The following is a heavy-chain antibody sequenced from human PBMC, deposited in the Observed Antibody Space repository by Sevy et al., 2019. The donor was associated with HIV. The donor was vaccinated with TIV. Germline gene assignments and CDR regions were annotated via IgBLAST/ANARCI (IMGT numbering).Heavy chain of an antibody. Sequence: GGSLRLSCAASGFTFSSYAMHWVRQAPGKGLDWVAVISYDGSNKYYADSVKGRFTISRDNSKNTLYLQMNSLRAEDTAVYYCARDRRLGWELLTAFDYWGQGTLVTVSS. J-gene: IGHJ4*02. D-gene: IGHD1-26*01. CDR2: ISYDGSNK. V-gene: IGHV3-30-3*01. CDR1: GFTFSSYA. CDR3: ARDRRLGWELLTAFDY.